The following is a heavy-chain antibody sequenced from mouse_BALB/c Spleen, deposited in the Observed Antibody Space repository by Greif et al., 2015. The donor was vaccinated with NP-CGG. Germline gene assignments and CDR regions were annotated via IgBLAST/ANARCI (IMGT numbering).Heavy chain of an antibody. CDR3: ARRGDDYLFAY. V-gene: IGHV1-9*01. CDR2: ILPGSGST. D-gene: IGHD2-4*01. Sequence: QVQLQQSGAELMKPGASVKISCKATGYTFSSYWIEWVKQRPGHGLEWIGEILPGSGSTNYNEKFKGKATFTADTSSNTAYMQLSSLTSEDSAVYYCARRGDDYLFAYWGQGTLVTVSA. J-gene: IGHJ3*01. CDR1: GYTFSSYW.